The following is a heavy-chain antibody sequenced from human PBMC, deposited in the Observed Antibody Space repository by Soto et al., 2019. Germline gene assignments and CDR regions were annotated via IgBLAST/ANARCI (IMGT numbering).Heavy chain of an antibody. D-gene: IGHD2-21*02. J-gene: IGHJ3*02. CDR1: GYTFTSYG. Sequence: ASVKVSCKASGYTFTSYGISWVRQAPGQGLEWMGWISAYNGNTNYAQKLQGRVTMTTDTSTSTAYMELRSLRSDDRAVYYCARGGDDSVLVPTNAFDIWGQGTMVTVSS. V-gene: IGHV1-18*01. CDR3: ARGGDDSVLVPTNAFDI. CDR2: ISAYNGNT.